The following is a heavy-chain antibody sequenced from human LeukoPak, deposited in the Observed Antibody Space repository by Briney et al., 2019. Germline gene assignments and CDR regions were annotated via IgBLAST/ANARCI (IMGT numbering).Heavy chain of an antibody. CDR1: GYTFTGYY. V-gene: IGHV1-2*04. J-gene: IGHJ2*01. D-gene: IGHD3-3*01. CDR2: INPNSGGT. CDR3: ARAEWSNWYFDL. Sequence: ASVKVSCKASGYTFTGYYMHWVRQAPGQGLEWMGWINPNSGGTNYAQKFQGWVTMTRDTSISTAYMELSRLRSDDTAVYYCARAEWSNWYFDLWGRGTLVTVSS.